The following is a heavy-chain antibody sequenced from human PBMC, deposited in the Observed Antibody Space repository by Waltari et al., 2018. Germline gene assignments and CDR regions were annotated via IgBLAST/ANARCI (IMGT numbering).Heavy chain of an antibody. V-gene: IGHV3-30-3*01. Sequence: QVQLVESGGGVVQPGRSLRLSCAASGFTFRSYAMQWGRQAPGKGLEWVAVISYDGSNKYYADSVKGRFTISRDNSKNTLYLQMNSLRAEDTAVYYCARGRKKGGELFSGGDYWGQGTLVTVSS. J-gene: IGHJ4*02. CDR3: ARGRKKGGELFSGGDY. CDR1: GFTFRSYA. D-gene: IGHD3-10*01. CDR2: ISYDGSNK.